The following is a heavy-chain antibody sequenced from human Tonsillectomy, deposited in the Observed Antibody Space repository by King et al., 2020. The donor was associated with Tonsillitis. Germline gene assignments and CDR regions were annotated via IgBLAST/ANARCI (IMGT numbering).Heavy chain of an antibody. CDR1: GGTFSSYA. D-gene: IGHD3/OR15-3a*01. J-gene: IGHJ3*02. CDR3: ARGEADGGDSWTGAFDI. V-gene: IGHV1-69*01. CDR2: ILPFFGTA. Sequence: VQLVESGAEVKKPGSSVKVSCKASGGTFSSYAISWVRQAPGQGHEWMGGILPFFGTANYAQRFQGRVTITADESTSTAYRERSSLRSEDTAVYYCARGEADGGDSWTGAFDIWGQGTMVTVSS.